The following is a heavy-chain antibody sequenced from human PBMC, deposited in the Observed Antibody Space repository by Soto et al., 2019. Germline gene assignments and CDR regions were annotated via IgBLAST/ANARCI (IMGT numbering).Heavy chain of an antibody. Sequence: EVQLVESGGGLVQPGGSLRLSCAASGFTFSSHWMSWVRQAPGKGLEWVANIKEDGSEKHYVDSVKGRFTISRDNAKNSLYLQMNSLRAEDTAVYYCARAQYWGQGTLVTVSS. CDR1: GFTFSSHW. J-gene: IGHJ4*02. V-gene: IGHV3-7*01. CDR2: IKEDGSEK. CDR3: ARAQY.